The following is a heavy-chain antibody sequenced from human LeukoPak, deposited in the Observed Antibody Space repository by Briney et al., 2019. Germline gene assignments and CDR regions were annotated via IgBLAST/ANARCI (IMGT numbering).Heavy chain of an antibody. CDR2: ISGSGGST. V-gene: IGHV3-23*01. CDR1: GFTLSIYA. CDR3: AKAMIVVVIQGGLDY. Sequence: GGSLRLSCTASGFTLSIYAMSWVRQAPGRGLGWVSAISGSGGSTYYADSVKGRFTISRDNSKNTLYLQMNSLRAEDTAVYYCAKAMIVVVIQGGLDYWGQGTLVTVSS. D-gene: IGHD3-22*01. J-gene: IGHJ4*02.